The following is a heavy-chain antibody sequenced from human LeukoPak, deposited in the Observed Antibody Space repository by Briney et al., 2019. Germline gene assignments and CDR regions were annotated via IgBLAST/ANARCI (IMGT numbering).Heavy chain of an antibody. D-gene: IGHD3-10*01. V-gene: IGHV3-7*03. Sequence: TGGSLRLSCAASGFSFSSYWMSWVRQAPGKGLEWVANIKQDGSEKYYVDSMKGRFTISRDNAKNSLYLQMNSLRAEDTAVYYCARHLLWFGELSGGFDYCGQGTLVTVSS. CDR2: IKQDGSEK. CDR1: GFSFSSYW. CDR3: ARHLLWFGELSGGFDY. J-gene: IGHJ4*02.